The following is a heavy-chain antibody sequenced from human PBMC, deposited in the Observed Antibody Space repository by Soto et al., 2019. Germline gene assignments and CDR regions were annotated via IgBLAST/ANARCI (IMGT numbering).Heavy chain of an antibody. V-gene: IGHV3-23*01. Sequence: GGSLRLSCGASGFTFSSYAMNWVRQAPGKGLEWVSAISGSAASTYYADSVKGRFTVSRDNSKNTLFLQMEGLRAEDTAVYFCAKQTTMVVVTTGDAFDIWGRGTMVTVSS. CDR1: GFTFSSYA. J-gene: IGHJ3*02. CDR2: ISGSAAST. CDR3: AKQTTMVVVTTGDAFDI. D-gene: IGHD2-21*02.